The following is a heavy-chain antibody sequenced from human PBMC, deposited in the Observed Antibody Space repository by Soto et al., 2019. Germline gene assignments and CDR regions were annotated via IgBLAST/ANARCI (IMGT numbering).Heavy chain of an antibody. J-gene: IGHJ6*02. CDR3: ARAHCSGGSCYFFSGMDV. V-gene: IGHV4-31*03. CDR2: IYYSGST. D-gene: IGHD2-15*01. CDR1: GGSISSGGYY. Sequence: TLSLTCTVSGGSISSGGYYWSWIRQHPGKGLEWTGYIYYSGSTYYNPSLKSRVTISVDTSKNQSSLKLSSVTAADTAVYYCARAHCSGGSCYFFSGMDVWGQGTTVTVSS.